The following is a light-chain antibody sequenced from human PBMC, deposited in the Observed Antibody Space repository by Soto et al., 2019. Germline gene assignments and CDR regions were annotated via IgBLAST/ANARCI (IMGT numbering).Light chain of an antibody. V-gene: IGKV3-11*01. CDR2: DAS. J-gene: IGKJ1*01. CDR1: QSVSSY. CDR3: QQRSNWRRT. Sequence: EIVLTQSPATLSLSPGERATLSCRASQSVSSYLAWYQQKPGQAPRLLIYDASNRATGIPARFSGSGSGTDFTLTISSLEPEDFAVYYCQQRSNWRRTFGQGTRWIS.